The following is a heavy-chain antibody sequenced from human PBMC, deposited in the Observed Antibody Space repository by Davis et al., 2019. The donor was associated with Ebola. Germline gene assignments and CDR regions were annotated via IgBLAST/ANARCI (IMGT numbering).Heavy chain of an antibody. CDR3: AHELPSAQFDP. J-gene: IGHJ5*02. CDR1: GGSISSYYW. V-gene: IGHV2-70*12. CDR2: IDWDDDK. Sequence: TLSLTCTVSGGSISSYYWSWIRQPPGKALEWLARIDWDDDKYYSTSLKTRLTISKDTSKNQVVLTMTNMDPVDTATYYCAHELPSAQFDPWGQGTLVTVSS. D-gene: IGHD2-21*01.